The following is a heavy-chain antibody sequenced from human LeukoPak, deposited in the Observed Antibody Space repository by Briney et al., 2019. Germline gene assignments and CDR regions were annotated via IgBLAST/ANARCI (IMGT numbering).Heavy chain of an antibody. CDR1: GYTFTGYY. V-gene: IGHV1-2*02. J-gene: IGHJ5*02. D-gene: IGHD2-15*01. Sequence: EASVKVSCKASGYTFTGYYMHWVRQAPGQGLEWMGWINPNSGGTNYAQKFQGRVTMTRDTSISTAYMELSRLRSDDTAVYYCARGNTDCSGGSCYFDPWGQGTLVTVSS. CDR2: INPNSGGT. CDR3: ARGNTDCSGGSCYFDP.